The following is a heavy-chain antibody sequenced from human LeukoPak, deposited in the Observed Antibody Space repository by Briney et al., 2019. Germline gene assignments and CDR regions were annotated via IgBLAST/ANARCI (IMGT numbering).Heavy chain of an antibody. CDR3: AKDGDPYYGDYAPYYFDY. CDR2: ISGSGGST. CDR1: GFTFSSYA. D-gene: IGHD4-17*01. Sequence: GGSLRLSCAASGFTFSSYAMSWVRQAPGKGLEWVTAISGSGGSTYYADSVKGRFTISRDNSKNTLYLQMNSLRAEDTAVYYCAKDGDPYYGDYAPYYFDYWGQGTLVTVSS. J-gene: IGHJ4*02. V-gene: IGHV3-23*01.